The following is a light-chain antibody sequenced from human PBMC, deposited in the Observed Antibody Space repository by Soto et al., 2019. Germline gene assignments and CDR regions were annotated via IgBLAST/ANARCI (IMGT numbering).Light chain of an antibody. J-gene: IGKJ5*01. CDR2: AAS. Sequence: EILMTQSAVTLSVSPGERATLSCRASQSVSTNLAWYQQKPGQAPRLLIFAASLRATGIPARFSGSGSGTEFTRPISSLQSEDFAIYFCKQYNNWPVTFGQGTRLEIK. CDR1: QSVSTN. V-gene: IGKV3D-15*01. CDR3: KQYNNWPVT.